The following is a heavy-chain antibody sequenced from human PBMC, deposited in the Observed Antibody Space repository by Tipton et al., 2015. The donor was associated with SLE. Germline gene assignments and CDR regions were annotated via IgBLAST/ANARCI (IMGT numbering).Heavy chain of an antibody. CDR3: ARQGRQLMTGPFDS. V-gene: IGHV4-39*07. D-gene: IGHD2-2*01. CDR2: IYYGGTT. CDR1: GDSISTSTYY. Sequence: TLSLTCTVSGDSISTSTYYWGWIRQSPGRGLEWIGTIYYGGTTYYNSSLKNRVSISLDTSRNQFSLELNSVTAADTAVYYCARQGRQLMTGPFDSWGQGTLVTVSS. J-gene: IGHJ5*01.